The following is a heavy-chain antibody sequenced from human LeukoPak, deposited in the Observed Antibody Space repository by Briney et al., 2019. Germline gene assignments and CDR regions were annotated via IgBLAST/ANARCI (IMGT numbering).Heavy chain of an antibody. V-gene: IGHV4-61*01. D-gene: IGHD6-19*01. CDR3: ARRRTSIAVAGPGIYYYYGMDV. CDR1: GGSFSSGSYY. J-gene: IGHJ6*02. Sequence: SETLSLTCTVSGGSFSSGSYYWSWLRQPPGKGLEWIGYIYYSGSTNYNPSLKRRVTISVDTSKNQFSLKLSTVAAADTAVYYCARRRTSIAVAGPGIYYYYGMDVWGQGTTVTVSS. CDR2: IYYSGST.